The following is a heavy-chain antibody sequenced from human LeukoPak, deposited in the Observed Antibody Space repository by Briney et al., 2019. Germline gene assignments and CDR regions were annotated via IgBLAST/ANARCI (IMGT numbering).Heavy chain of an antibody. Sequence: GGSLRLSCAASGFTFSSYAMSWVRQAPGKGLEWVSAISGSGGSTYYAGSVKGRFTISRDNSKNTLYLQMNSLRAEDTAVYYCAKAEYYDILTGYYDFDYWGQGTLVTVSS. J-gene: IGHJ4*02. CDR3: AKAEYYDILTGYYDFDY. CDR1: GFTFSSYA. V-gene: IGHV3-23*01. D-gene: IGHD3-9*01. CDR2: ISGSGGST.